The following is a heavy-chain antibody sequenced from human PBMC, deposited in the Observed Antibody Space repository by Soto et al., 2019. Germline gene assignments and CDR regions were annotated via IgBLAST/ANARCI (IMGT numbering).Heavy chain of an antibody. V-gene: IGHV3-7*01. D-gene: IGHD1-1*01. CDR2: IMQDGSVI. Sequence: GGSLILSCATSGFTFISFWMSWVRQAPGKGLEWVANIMQDGSVIHYVDSVKGRFTISRDNAKDSLYLQMNSLRAEDTAVYYCATLLGSVTTFENWGQGTLVTVSS. CDR3: ATLLGSVTTFEN. CDR1: GFTFISFW. J-gene: IGHJ4*02.